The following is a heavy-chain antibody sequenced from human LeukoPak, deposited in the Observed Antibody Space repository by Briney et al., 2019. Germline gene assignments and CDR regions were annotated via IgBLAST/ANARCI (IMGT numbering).Heavy chain of an antibody. CDR3: AKGQYYYGSGVDY. J-gene: IGHJ4*02. D-gene: IGHD3-10*01. CDR2: ISYDGSNK. Sequence: GGSLRFSCAASGFTFSSYGMHWVRQAPGKGLEWVAIISYDGSNKYYADSVKGRFTISRDNSKNTLYLQMNSLRAEDTAVYYCAKGQYYYGSGVDYWGQGSLVTVSS. V-gene: IGHV3-30*18. CDR1: GFTFSSYG.